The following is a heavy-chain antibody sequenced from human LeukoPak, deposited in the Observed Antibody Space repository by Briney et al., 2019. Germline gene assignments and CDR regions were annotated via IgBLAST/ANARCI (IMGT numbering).Heavy chain of an antibody. CDR3: ARDRGGSGWYEFDS. D-gene: IGHD6-19*01. J-gene: IGHJ4*02. V-gene: IGHV3-48*01. CDR2: IGTRTGPI. Sequence: GGSLRLSCSASGLTFSTSTFNWVRQAPGQGLQWISYIGTRTGPIYYADSVRGRFTISRDDGRNSVHLQINSLRAEDTAVYYCARDRGGSGWYEFDSWGQGTLVTVSS. CDR1: GLTFSTST.